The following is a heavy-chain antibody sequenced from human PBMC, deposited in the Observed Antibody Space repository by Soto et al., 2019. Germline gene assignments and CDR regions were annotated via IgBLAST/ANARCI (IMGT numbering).Heavy chain of an antibody. CDR2: ISNIGST. V-gene: IGHV4-39*01. J-gene: IGHJ3*02. CDR1: GGFISNSSDY. D-gene: IGHD6-19*01. Sequence: QLQLQESGPGLVKPSETLSLTCTVSGGFISNSSDYWGWIRQPPGEGLEWIGSISNIGSTYYSPSLRSRVTISVDTSKNHFSLRLTSVTAADTAIYYCARQPPVIAVAAPDDAFDIWGQGTMVTVSS. CDR3: ARQPPVIAVAAPDDAFDI.